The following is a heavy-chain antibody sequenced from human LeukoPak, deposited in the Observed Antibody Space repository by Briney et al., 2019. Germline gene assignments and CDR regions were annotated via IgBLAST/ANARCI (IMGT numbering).Heavy chain of an antibody. CDR3: AKEYGSGSYYKSGYFDY. Sequence: GSLRLSCAASGFTFTDYYMSWIRQAPGKGLEWISYISNSGSTIYYADSVKGRFTISRDNSKNTLYLQMNCLKAEDTAVYYCAKEYGSGSYYKSGYFDYWGQGTLVTVSS. V-gene: IGHV3-11*04. J-gene: IGHJ4*02. CDR1: GFTFTDYY. CDR2: ISNSGSTI. D-gene: IGHD3-10*01.